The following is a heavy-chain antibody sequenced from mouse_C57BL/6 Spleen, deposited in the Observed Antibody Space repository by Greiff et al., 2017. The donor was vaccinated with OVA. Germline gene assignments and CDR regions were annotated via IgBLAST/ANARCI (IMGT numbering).Heavy chain of an antibody. Sequence: EVQLVESEGGLVQPGSSMKLSCTASGFTFSDYYMAWVRQVPEKGLEWVANINYDGSSTYYLDSLKSRFIISRDNAKNILYLQMSSLKSEDTATYYCARAELGPGYFDVWGTGTTVTVSS. CDR2: INYDGSST. CDR1: GFTFSDYY. CDR3: ARAELGPGYFDV. V-gene: IGHV5-16*01. D-gene: IGHD4-1*01. J-gene: IGHJ1*03.